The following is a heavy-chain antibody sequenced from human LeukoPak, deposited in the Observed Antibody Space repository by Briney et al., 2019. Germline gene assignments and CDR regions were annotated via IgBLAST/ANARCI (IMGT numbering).Heavy chain of an antibody. Sequence: GGPLRLSCAASGFTFSSYSMNWVRQAPGKGLEWVSSISSSSSYIYYADSVKGRFTISRDNAKNSLYLQMNSLRAEDTAVYYCARGPDYDFWSGYLSFDYWGQGTLVTVSS. CDR2: ISSSSSYI. CDR1: GFTFSSYS. V-gene: IGHV3-21*01. J-gene: IGHJ4*02. CDR3: ARGPDYDFWSGYLSFDY. D-gene: IGHD3-3*01.